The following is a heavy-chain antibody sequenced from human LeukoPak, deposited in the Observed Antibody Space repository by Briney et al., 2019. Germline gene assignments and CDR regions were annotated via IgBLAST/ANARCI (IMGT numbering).Heavy chain of an antibody. CDR2: IHHSGST. D-gene: IGHD6-6*01. CDR3: AREVAGRLAVVDY. J-gene: IGHJ4*02. Sequence: SETLSLTCAVYGGSFSSYYWSWIRQPPGKGLEWIGEIHHSGSTNYSPSLKSRVTISVDTSKSQFSLNLNSVTAADTAVYYCAREVAGRLAVVDYWGQGTLVTVSS. V-gene: IGHV4-34*01. CDR1: GGSFSSYY.